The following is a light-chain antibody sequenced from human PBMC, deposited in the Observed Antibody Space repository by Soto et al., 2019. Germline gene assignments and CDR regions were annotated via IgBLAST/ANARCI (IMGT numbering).Light chain of an antibody. CDR2: GAS. CDR3: QQYGSSPMYT. CDR1: QSVSSSY. Sequence: EIVLTQSPGTLSLSPGERATLSCRASQSVSSSYFAWYQQKPGPAPRLLIYGASGRATGIPDRFSGSGSGTDFTLTISRLEPEDFAVYYCQQYGSSPMYTFGQGTKLEIK. V-gene: IGKV3-20*01. J-gene: IGKJ2*01.